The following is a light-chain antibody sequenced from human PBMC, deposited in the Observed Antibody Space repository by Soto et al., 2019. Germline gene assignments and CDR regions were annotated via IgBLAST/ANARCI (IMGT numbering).Light chain of an antibody. V-gene: IGLV2-14*01. CDR3: VSFTTSASYV. J-gene: IGLJ1*01. CDR1: SSDVGNYIF. Sequence: ALTQPASVSGSPGQSITISCTGTSSDVGNYIFVSWYRQHPGKAPKLMIYDINNRPSGVSNRFSGSKSGNTASLTISGLQAEDEADYYCVSFTTSASYVFGTGTKVTVL. CDR2: DIN.